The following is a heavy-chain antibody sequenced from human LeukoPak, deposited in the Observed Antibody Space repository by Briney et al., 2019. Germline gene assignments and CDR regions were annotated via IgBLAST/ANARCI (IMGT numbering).Heavy chain of an antibody. CDR3: ARDPYNGNYGDSYYYYMDV. CDR1: GFTFTTYA. J-gene: IGHJ6*03. Sequence: GGSLRLSCAASGFTFTTYAMSWVRQAPGKGLEWVSSITYSSGNTYYSDSVKGRFTISRDNSKNTLYLQMDSLRAEDTAIYYCARDPYNGNYGDSYYYYMDVWGKGTTVTISS. V-gene: IGHV3-23*01. D-gene: IGHD1-26*01. CDR2: ITYSSGNT.